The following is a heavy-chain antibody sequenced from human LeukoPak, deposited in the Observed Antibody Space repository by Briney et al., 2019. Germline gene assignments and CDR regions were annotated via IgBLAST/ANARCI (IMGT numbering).Heavy chain of an antibody. CDR1: GFTFSSYA. Sequence: GGSLRLSCAASGFTFSSYAMSWVRQAPGKGLEGVSAISGSGGSTYYADSVKGRLTISRENSKNTLYLQMNSLRAEDTAVYYCAKLKGSSGYYAPGFDYWGQGTLVTASS. D-gene: IGHD3-22*01. J-gene: IGHJ4*02. CDR3: AKLKGSSGYYAPGFDY. V-gene: IGHV3-23*01. CDR2: ISGSGGST.